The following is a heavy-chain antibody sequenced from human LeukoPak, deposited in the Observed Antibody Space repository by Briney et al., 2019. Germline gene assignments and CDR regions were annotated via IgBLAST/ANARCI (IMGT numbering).Heavy chain of an antibody. Sequence: ASVKLSWKASGYTFTSYAMHWVRQAPGKRLEWVGWINAGIGNTKYSQTLQGRVTITRDTSASTAYMELSSLRSEDTAVYYCARGRSPVTGAAAGTRPSYYFDYWGQGTLVTVSS. CDR1: GYTFTSYA. D-gene: IGHD6-13*01. CDR3: ARGRSPVTGAAAGTRPSYYFDY. V-gene: IGHV1-3*01. CDR2: INAGIGNT. J-gene: IGHJ4*02.